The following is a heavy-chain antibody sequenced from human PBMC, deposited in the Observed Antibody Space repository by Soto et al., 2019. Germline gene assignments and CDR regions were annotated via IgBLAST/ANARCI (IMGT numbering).Heavy chain of an antibody. CDR3: ARDPRGYYDSPMFDY. CDR2: IWYDGSNK. J-gene: IGHJ4*02. V-gene: IGHV3-33*01. Sequence: GGSLRLSCAASGFTFSSYGMHWVRQAPGKGLEWVAVIWYDGSNKYYADSVKGRFTISRDNSKNTLYLQMNSLRAEDTAVNYCARDPRGYYDSPMFDYWGQGTLVTVSS. D-gene: IGHD3-22*01. CDR1: GFTFSSYG.